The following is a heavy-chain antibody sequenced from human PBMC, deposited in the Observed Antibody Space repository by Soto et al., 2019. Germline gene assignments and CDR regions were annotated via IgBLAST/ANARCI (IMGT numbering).Heavy chain of an antibody. CDR3: ARDSRPQAAAGIA. CDR2: NYYSGST. V-gene: IGHV4-31*03. CDR1: VASMSSGGHY. J-gene: IGHJ5*02. D-gene: IGHD6-13*01. Sequence: ACESLSLTCTVTVASMSSGGHYWSWIRQHPGRGLGRIGYNYYSGSTYYNPSLKSRVTISVDTSKNQFSVKLSSVTAADPAVSYCARDSRPQAAAGIAWSQGTLPSVSS.